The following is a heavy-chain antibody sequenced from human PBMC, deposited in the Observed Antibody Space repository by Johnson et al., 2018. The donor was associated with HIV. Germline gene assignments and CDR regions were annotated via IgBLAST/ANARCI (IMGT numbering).Heavy chain of an antibody. CDR3: ARESSDVGDFDI. J-gene: IGHJ3*02. D-gene: IGHD3-10*02. CDR2: IRYDGSRK. CDR1: GFTFGSYG. Sequence: QVQLVESGGGVVQPGRSLRLSCAASGFTFGSYGMHWVRQAPGKGLEWVAFIRYDGSRKHYADSVKGRFTIFRDNAENSLFLQMDSLRAEEPAGDYCARESSDVGDFDIWGHGTMVTVSS. V-gene: IGHV3-33*08.